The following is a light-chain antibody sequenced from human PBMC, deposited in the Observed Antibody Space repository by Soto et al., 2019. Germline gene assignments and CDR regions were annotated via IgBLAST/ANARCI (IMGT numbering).Light chain of an antibody. CDR1: QSVASNS. CDR2: GAA. CDR3: QQYGSSPCT. V-gene: IGKV3-20*01. Sequence: EVVLTQSPDTLSLSPGQRATLSCRASQSVASNSLAWYQQKSGQPLRLLIYGAARRATGIPDRFSGSGSGTDFILTISRLERKDFAVNYCQQYGSSPCTFGQGTKMEIQ. J-gene: IGKJ2*02.